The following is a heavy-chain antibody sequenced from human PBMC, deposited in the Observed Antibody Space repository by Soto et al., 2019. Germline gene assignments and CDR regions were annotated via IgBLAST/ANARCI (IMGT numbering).Heavy chain of an antibody. CDR3: SRDHLPYDVFCNGYYQAYYCHY. V-gene: IGHV3-21*04. CDR2: ISSTSSYI. Sequence: EVQLVESGGGLVKPGGSLRLSCAASGFTFSSYSMNWVRQAPGKGLEWVSSISSTSSYIYYEDSVKCRFTISRDNTKNSRYLQMNSLRGEDTAVYYCSRDHLPYDVFCNGYYQAYYCHYWGQGTLVAFSS. J-gene: IGHJ4*02. D-gene: IGHD3-3*01. CDR1: GFTFSSYS.